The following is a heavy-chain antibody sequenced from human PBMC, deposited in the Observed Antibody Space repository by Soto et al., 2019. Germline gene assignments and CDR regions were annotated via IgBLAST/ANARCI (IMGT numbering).Heavy chain of an antibody. J-gene: IGHJ6*02. Sequence: SETLSLTCTFSGGSISSSSYYWGWIRQPPGKGLEWIGSIYYSGSTYYNPSLKSRVTISVDTSKNQFSLKLSSVTAADTAVYYCARPGVGYSSSHYYGMYVWGQGTTVTVSS. V-gene: IGHV4-39*01. CDR3: ARPGVGYSSSHYYGMYV. CDR1: GGSISSSSYY. D-gene: IGHD6-13*01. CDR2: IYYSGST.